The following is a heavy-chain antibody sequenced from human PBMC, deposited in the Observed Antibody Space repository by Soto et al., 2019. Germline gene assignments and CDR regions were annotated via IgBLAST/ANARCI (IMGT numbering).Heavy chain of an antibody. V-gene: IGHV1-46*01. D-gene: IGHD3-9*01. CDR1: GYTFTSYY. CDR2: INPSGGST. J-gene: IGHJ3*02. Sequence: GASVKVSCKASGYTFTSYYMHWVRQAPGQGLEWMGIINPSGGSTSYAQKFQGRVTMTRDTSTSTVYMELSSLRSGDTAVYYCARAGEGYFDWLLPKAAHDAFDIWGQGTMVTVSS. CDR3: ARAGEGYFDWLLPKAAHDAFDI.